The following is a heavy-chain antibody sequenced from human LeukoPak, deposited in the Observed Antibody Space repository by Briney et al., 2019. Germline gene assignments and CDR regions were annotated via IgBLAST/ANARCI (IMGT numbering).Heavy chain of an antibody. CDR1: GFTFSSYA. Sequence: GGSLRLSCAASGFTFSSYAMSWVRQAPGNGLEWVSGISGSGGSTYYADSVKGRFTISRDNSKNTLYLQMNSLRAEDTAVYYCAKKRVAVAGTHYFDYWGQGTLVTVSS. CDR2: ISGSGGST. J-gene: IGHJ4*02. V-gene: IGHV3-23*01. D-gene: IGHD6-19*01. CDR3: AKKRVAVAGTHYFDY.